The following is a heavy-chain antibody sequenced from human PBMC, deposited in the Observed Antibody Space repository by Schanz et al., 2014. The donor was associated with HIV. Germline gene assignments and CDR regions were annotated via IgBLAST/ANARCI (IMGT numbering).Heavy chain of an antibody. CDR3: TTDPLRDYGVDV. CDR2: IKSNPDGGTI. V-gene: IGHV3-15*01. J-gene: IGHJ6*02. Sequence: EVQLVESGGGLVKPGGSLRLSCAASGFTFSNVWMSWVRQAQGKGLEWVGRIKSNPDGGTIDYAAPVKGRFTISRDDSKNTLYLQMNSLKTEDTAVYYCTTDPLRDYGVDVWGQGTTVTVSS. CDR1: GFTFSNVW.